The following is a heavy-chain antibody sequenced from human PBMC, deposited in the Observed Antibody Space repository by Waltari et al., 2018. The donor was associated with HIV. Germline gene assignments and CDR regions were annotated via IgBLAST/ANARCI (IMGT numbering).Heavy chain of an antibody. J-gene: IGHJ4*02. CDR3: ARGRGDAYFDY. CDR1: GFTFSSYE. D-gene: IGHD2-21*01. V-gene: IGHV3-48*03. CDR2: ISSSGSTI. Sequence: EVQLVESGGGLVQPGGSLRLSCAASGFTFSSYELNWVRQAPGKGLEWVSYISSSGSTIYYADSVKGRFTISRDNAKNSLYLQMNSLRAEDTAVYYCARGRGDAYFDYWGQGTLVTVSS.